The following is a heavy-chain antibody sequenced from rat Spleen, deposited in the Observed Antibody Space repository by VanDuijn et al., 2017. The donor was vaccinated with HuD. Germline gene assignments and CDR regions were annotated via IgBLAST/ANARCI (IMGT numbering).Heavy chain of an antibody. CDR3: TTERYPPFAY. V-gene: IGHV5-7*01. Sequence: EVQLVESGGGLVQPGRSLKLSCAASGFTFSDHNMAWVRQAPKKGLEWVATINYDGTNTYYRDSVKGRFTISRDNTKRALYLQMDSLRSEDTATYYCTTERYPPFAYWGQGTLVTVSS. J-gene: IGHJ3*01. CDR1: GFTFSDHN. CDR2: INYDGTNT. D-gene: IGHD1-5*01.